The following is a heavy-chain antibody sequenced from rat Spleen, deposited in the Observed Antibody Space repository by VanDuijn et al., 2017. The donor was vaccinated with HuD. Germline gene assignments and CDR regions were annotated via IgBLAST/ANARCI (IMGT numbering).Heavy chain of an antibody. J-gene: IGHJ4*01. CDR1: SFTFSNYG. V-gene: IGHV5S13*01. Sequence: EVQLVESDGGLVQPGRSLPLSCAASSFTFSNYGMSWVRHTPTKGLEWVASINTGGGNTYYRDSVKGRFTISRDNAKNTQYLQMDSLRSEDTATYYCTRGYVMDAWGQGASVTVSS. CDR3: TRGYVMDA. CDR2: INTGGGNT.